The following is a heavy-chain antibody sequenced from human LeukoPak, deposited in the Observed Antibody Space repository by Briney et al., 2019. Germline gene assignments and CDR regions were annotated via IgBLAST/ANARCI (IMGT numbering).Heavy chain of an antibody. CDR3: AKVQGTLERRGGIDY. Sequence: GGSLRLSCAASGFTVSNDYMAWVRQAPGRGLEWVSAISGSGGSTYYADSVKGRFTISRDNSKNTLYLQMNSLRAEDTAVYYSAKVQGTLERRGGIDYWGQGTLVNVSS. D-gene: IGHD1-1*01. J-gene: IGHJ4*02. CDR1: GFTVSNDY. CDR2: ISGSGGST. V-gene: IGHV3-23*01.